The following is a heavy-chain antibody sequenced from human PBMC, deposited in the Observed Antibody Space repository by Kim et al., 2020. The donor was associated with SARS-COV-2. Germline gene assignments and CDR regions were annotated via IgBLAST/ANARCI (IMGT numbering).Heavy chain of an antibody. V-gene: IGHV3-53*01. CDR3: SRDATYTLEN. CDR1: GFIVSSNH. CDR2: IYADGRT. D-gene: IGHD4-4*01. J-gene: IGHJ4*02. Sequence: GGSLRLSCAASGFIVSSNHMTWVRQAPGKGLEWVSIIYADGRTFYADSVEGRFTISRDSSKNTLYLQMNSLRADDTAVYYFSRDATYTLENWGQGTLITV.